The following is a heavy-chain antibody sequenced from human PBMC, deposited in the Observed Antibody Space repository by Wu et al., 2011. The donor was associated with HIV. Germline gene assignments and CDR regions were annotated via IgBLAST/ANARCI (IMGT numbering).Heavy chain of an antibody. CDR1: GYTFSDYY. CDR3: ARGLVIVLVVRGITSDY. V-gene: IGHV1-2*02. J-gene: IGHJ4*02. D-gene: IGHD2-8*01. CDR2: INPNSGGT. Sequence: QVQLVQSGAEVKKPGASVKVSCKASGYTFSDYYIHWVRLAPGQGLEWMGWINPNSGGTNYAQKFQGRVTMTRDTSISTAYMELSRLRSDDTAVYYXARGLVIVLVVRGITSDYWAQGTLVTVSS.